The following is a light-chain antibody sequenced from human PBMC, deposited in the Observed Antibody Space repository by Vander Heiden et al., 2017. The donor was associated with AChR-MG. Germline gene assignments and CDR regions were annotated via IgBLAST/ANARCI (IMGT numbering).Light chain of an antibody. CDR2: GAS. J-gene: IGKJ4*01. Sequence: IVLPQSPGTLSLSPGERPAISCRASQSVSSSYLAWYQQKPCQAPRLLIYGASSRSTGIPDRCSGSGSGTDFTLTISRLDPEDFAVYYCQRDGSSPLTFGGGTKVEIK. V-gene: IGKV3-20*01. CDR3: QRDGSSPLT. CDR1: QSVSSSY.